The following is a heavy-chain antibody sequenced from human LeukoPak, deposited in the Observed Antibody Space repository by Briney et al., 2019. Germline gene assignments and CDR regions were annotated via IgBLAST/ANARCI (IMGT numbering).Heavy chain of an antibody. J-gene: IGHJ4*02. CDR3: VKDSPPRYSGSPPAY. Sequence: GGSLRLSCAASGFTFSSYWMSWVRQAPGKGLEWVANINKDGGEKYYVDSVKGRFTISRDNAKNSLYLQMNSLRVDDTAVYYCVKDSPPRYSGSPPAYWGQGTLVTVSS. CDR2: INKDGGEK. CDR1: GFTFSSYW. V-gene: IGHV3-7*03. D-gene: IGHD1-26*01.